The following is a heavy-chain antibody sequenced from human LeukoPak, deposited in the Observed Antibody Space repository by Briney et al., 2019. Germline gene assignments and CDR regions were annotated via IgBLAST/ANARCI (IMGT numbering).Heavy chain of an antibody. CDR3: ARENVTYCYDSSGYYYNWFDP. CDR1: GGSISSGSYY. V-gene: IGHV4-61*02. Sequence: SETLSLTCTVSGGSISSGSYYWSWIRQPAGKGLERIGRIYTSGSTNYNPSLKSRVTISVDTSKNQFSLKLSSVTAADTAVYYCARENVTYCYDSSGYYYNWFDPWGQGTLVTVSS. CDR2: IYTSGST. J-gene: IGHJ5*02. D-gene: IGHD3-22*01.